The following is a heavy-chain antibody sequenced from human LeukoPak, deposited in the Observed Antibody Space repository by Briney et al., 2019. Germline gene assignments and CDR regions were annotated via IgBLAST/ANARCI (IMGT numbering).Heavy chain of an antibody. CDR1: GFTFDDYA. CDR3: AKDIATGNRLYYFDY. CDR2: ISCNSGSI. J-gene: IGHJ4*02. Sequence: GGSLRLSCAASGFTFDDYAMHWVRQAPGKGLEWVSGISCNSGSIGYADSVKGRFTISRDNDKDSLYLQMNSLRAEDTALYYCAKDIATGNRLYYFDYWGQGTLVTVS. V-gene: IGHV3-9*01. D-gene: IGHD1-14*01.